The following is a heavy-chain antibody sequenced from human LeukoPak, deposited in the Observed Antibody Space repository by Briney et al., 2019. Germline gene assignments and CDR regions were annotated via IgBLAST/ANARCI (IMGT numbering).Heavy chain of an antibody. CDR2: IIPIVGAP. V-gene: IGHV1-69*05. Sequence: VASVKVSRKASGVTFSNYALTWVRQAPGQGLEWMGGIIPIVGAPNYAQKFQGRVTITTDESTSTAYMELSSLRSEDTAVYYCARVTYPFSSGHNNWFDPWGQGTLVTVSS. CDR1: GVTFSNYA. D-gene: IGHD6-19*01. J-gene: IGHJ5*02. CDR3: ARVTYPFSSGHNNWFDP.